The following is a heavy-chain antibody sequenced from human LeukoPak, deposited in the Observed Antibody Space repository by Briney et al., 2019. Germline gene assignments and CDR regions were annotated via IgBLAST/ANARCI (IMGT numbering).Heavy chain of an antibody. D-gene: IGHD2-21*01. CDR2: INSDGSST. J-gene: IGHJ3*02. V-gene: IGHV3-74*01. CDR1: GFTFDDYA. Sequence: GGSLRLSCAASGFTFDDYAMHWVRQAPGKGLVWVSRINSDGSSTSYADSVKGRFTISRDNAKNTLYLQMNSLRAEDTAVYYCAREFPSRAAFDIWGQGTMVTVSS. CDR3: AREFPSRAAFDI.